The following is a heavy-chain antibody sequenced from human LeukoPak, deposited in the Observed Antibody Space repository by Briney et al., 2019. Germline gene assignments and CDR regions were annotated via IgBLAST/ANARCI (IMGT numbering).Heavy chain of an antibody. J-gene: IGHJ4*02. Sequence: PSGTLSLTCAVSGGSISSSNWWSWVRQPPGKGLEWIGYIYYSGSTNYNPSLKSRVTISVDTSKNQFSLKLNSVTAADTAVYYCAPGNSGYYFVWGQGTLVTVSS. V-gene: IGHV4-4*02. D-gene: IGHD3-22*01. CDR1: GGSISSSNW. CDR2: IYYSGST. CDR3: APGNSGYYFV.